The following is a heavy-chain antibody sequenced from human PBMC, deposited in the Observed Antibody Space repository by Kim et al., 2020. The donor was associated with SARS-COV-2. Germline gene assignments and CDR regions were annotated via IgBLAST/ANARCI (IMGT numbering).Heavy chain of an antibody. CDR3: AKGVRGVIASIDY. V-gene: IGHV3-23*01. J-gene: IGHJ4*02. Sequence: YADSVKGRFTISRDNSKNTLYLQMNSLRAEDTAVYYCAKGVRGVIASIDYWGQGTLVTVSS. D-gene: IGHD3-10*02.